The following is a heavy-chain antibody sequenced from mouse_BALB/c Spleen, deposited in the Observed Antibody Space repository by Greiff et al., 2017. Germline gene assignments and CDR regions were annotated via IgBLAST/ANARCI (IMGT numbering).Heavy chain of an antibody. Sequence: DVMLVESGGGLVKPGGSLKLSCAASGFTFSSYAMSWVRQTPEKRLEWVATISSGGSYTYYPDSVKGRFTISRDNAKNTLYLQMSSLRSEDTAMYYCARKGGEDWFAYWGQGTLVTVSA. V-gene: IGHV5-9-1*01. J-gene: IGHJ3*01. CDR3: ARKGGEDWFAY. CDR1: GFTFSSYA. CDR2: ISSGGSYT.